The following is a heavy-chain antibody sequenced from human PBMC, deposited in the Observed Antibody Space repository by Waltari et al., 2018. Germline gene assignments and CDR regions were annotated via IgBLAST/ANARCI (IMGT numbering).Heavy chain of an antibody. Sequence: QVQLVQSGAEVKKPGASVKVSCKVSGYTLTELSMHWVRQAPGNGLEWMGGFDPEDGETIYAQKFQGRVTMTEDTSTDTAYMELSSLRSEDTAVYYCATAYSSGYYGDPPTLNAFDIWGQGTLVTVSS. V-gene: IGHV1-24*01. CDR3: ATAYSSGYYGDPPTLNAFDI. D-gene: IGHD3-22*01. CDR1: GYTLTELS. CDR2: FDPEDGET. J-gene: IGHJ4*02.